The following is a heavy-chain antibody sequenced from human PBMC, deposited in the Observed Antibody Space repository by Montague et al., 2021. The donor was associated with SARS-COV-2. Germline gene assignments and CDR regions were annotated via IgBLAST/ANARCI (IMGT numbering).Heavy chain of an antibody. CDR1: GFTFSSYA. V-gene: IGHV3-30-3*01. Sequence: SLRLSCAASGFTFSSYAMHWVRQAPGKGLEWVAVISYDGSNKYYADSVKGRFTISRDNSKNTLYLQMNSLRAEDTAVYYCASASQPTYYGSGSWLYYYYGMDVWGQGTTVTVSS. CDR2: ISYDGSNK. D-gene: IGHD3-10*01. CDR3: ASASQPTYYGSGSWLYYYYGMDV. J-gene: IGHJ6*02.